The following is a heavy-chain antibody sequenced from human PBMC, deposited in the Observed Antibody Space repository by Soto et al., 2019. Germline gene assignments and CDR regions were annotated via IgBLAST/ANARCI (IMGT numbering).Heavy chain of an antibody. CDR3: AKPVRGNWYFDL. CDR2: IYYSGST. CDR1: GGSISRDY. Sequence: SETLSLTCTVSGGSISRDYWSWIRQPPGKGLEWIGYIYYSGSTNYNPSLKSRVTISVDTSKNQFSLKLSSVTAADTAVYYCAKPVRGNWYFDLWGRGTLVTVSS. J-gene: IGHJ2*01. V-gene: IGHV4-59*08.